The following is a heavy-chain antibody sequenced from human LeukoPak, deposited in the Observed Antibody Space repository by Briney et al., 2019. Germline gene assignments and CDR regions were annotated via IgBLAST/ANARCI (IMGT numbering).Heavy chain of an antibody. Sequence: GGSLRLSCAASGFTFSSYSMNWVRQAPGKGLEWVSSISSSSSYIYYADSVKGRFTISRDNAKNSLYLQMNSLRAEDAAVYYCARDGLAVAVDLYYFDYWGQGTLVTVSS. CDR3: ARDGLAVAVDLYYFDY. V-gene: IGHV3-21*01. D-gene: IGHD6-19*01. J-gene: IGHJ4*02. CDR1: GFTFSSYS. CDR2: ISSSSSYI.